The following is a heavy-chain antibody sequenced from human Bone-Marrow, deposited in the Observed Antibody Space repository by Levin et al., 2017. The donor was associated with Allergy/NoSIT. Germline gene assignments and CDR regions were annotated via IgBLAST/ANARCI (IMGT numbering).Heavy chain of an antibody. CDR3: AKDISGDGSNFDH. V-gene: IGHV3-9*01. D-gene: IGHD5-24*01. J-gene: IGHJ4*02. CDR1: GFNVDDYA. Sequence: GGSLRLSCAVSGFNVDDYAMHWVRQAPGKGLEWVSGITWNRGKKDYADSVKGRFTISRDNAKNSLYLQMNSLRTEDTALYYCAKDISGDGSNFDHWGQRPLVTVSS. CDR2: ITWNRGKK.